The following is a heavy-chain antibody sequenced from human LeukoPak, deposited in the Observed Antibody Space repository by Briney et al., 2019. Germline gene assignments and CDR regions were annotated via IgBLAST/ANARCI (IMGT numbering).Heavy chain of an antibody. CDR2: MNPNSGNT. CDR3: ARGEWVNNDY. CDR1: GCTFTSYD. J-gene: IGHJ4*02. V-gene: IGHV1-8*01. Sequence: ASVKVSFKAPGCTFTSYDINWVRQATGQGLEWMGWMNPNSGNTGYAQKFQGRVTMTRNTSISTAYMELSSLRSEDTAVYYCARGEWVNNDYWGQGTLVTVSS. D-gene: IGHD1-26*01.